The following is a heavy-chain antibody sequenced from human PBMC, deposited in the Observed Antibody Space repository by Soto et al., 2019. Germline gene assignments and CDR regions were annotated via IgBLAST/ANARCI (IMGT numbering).Heavy chain of an antibody. CDR2: IDWDDDK. D-gene: IGHD5-18*01. Sequence: SGPTLVNPTQTLTLTCTFSGFSLSTSGMRVSWIRQPPGKALEWLARIDWDDDKFYSTSLKTRLTISKDTSKNQVVLTMTNTDPVDTATYYCARIGYSYGYYYFDYWGQGALVTVSS. J-gene: IGHJ4*02. CDR3: ARIGYSYGYYYFDY. CDR1: GFSLSTSGMR. V-gene: IGHV2-70*04.